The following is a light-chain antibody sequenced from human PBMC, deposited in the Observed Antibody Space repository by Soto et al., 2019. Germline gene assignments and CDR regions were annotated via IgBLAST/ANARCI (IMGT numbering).Light chain of an antibody. J-gene: IGKJ4*01. CDR1: QSISSW. CDR3: QQYNSYPLT. Sequence: DIKMTQSPSTLSASVGDRVTITCRASQSISSWLAWYQQKPGKAPKLLIYKASSLESGVPSRFSGSGSGTEFTLTISSLQPDDFATYYCQQYNSYPLTFGGGTMVDIK. CDR2: KAS. V-gene: IGKV1-5*03.